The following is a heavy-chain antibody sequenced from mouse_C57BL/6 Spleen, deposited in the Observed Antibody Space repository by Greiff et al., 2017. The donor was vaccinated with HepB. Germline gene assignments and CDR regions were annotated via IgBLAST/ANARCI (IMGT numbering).Heavy chain of an antibody. D-gene: IGHD2-4*01. J-gene: IGHJ1*03. CDR3: ARGGYYDYDGWYFDV. CDR1: GYSITSGYD. V-gene: IGHV3-1*01. Sequence: VQLKESGPGMVKPSQSLSLTCTVTGYSITSGYDWHWIRHFPGNKLEWMGYISYSGSTNYNPSLKSRISITHDTSKNHFFLKLNSVTTEDTATYYCARGGYYDYDGWYFDVWGTGTTVTVSS. CDR2: ISYSGST.